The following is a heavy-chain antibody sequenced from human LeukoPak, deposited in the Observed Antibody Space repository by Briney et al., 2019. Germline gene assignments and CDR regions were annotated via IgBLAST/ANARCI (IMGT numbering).Heavy chain of an antibody. J-gene: IGHJ5*02. D-gene: IGHD6-6*01. CDR1: GYTSTSYY. Sequence: ASVKVSCKASGYTSTSYYMHWVRQAPGQGLEWTGIINPSGGSTSYAQKFQGRVTMTRDTSTSTVYMELSSLRSEDTAVYYCARDLGSSSVEGLFDPWGQGTLVTVSS. CDR2: INPSGGST. V-gene: IGHV1-46*01. CDR3: ARDLGSSSVEGLFDP.